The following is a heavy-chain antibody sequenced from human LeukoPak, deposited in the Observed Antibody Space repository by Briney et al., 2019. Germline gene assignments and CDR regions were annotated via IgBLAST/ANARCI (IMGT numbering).Heavy chain of an antibody. Sequence: GESLKISCKGSAYSFTTYWIGWVRQMPGKGLEWMGIIYPGDSDTRYSPSFQGQVTISADKSISTAYLQWSSLKASDTAMYYCARPSMVMGERGAFDVWGQGTMVTVSS. V-gene: IGHV5-51*01. CDR2: IYPGDSDT. CDR1: AYSFTTYW. D-gene: IGHD2-21*01. CDR3: ARPSMVMGERGAFDV. J-gene: IGHJ3*01.